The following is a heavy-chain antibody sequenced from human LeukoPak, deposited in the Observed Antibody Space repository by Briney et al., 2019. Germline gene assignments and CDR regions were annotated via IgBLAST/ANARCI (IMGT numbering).Heavy chain of an antibody. Sequence: GGSLRLSCAASGFTFSDSYMTWVRQAPGKGVEWVAYISGSGHDINYSESAKGRFTISRDNAKNSLYLQMNSLRAEDTAVYYCARDPVHYYMDVWGKGTTVTISS. CDR2: ISGSGHDI. V-gene: IGHV3-11*04. CDR3: ARDPVHYYMDV. J-gene: IGHJ6*03. CDR1: GFTFSDSY.